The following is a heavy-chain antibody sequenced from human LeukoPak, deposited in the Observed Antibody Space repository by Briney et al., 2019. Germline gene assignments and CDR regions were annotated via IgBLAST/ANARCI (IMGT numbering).Heavy chain of an antibody. CDR2: INPSGGGT. V-gene: IGHV1-46*01. Sequence: ASVRVSCKASGYTFTSYYMHWIRQAPGQGLEWMGIINPSGGGTSYAQKFQGRVTMTGDTSTSTVYMELSSLTSDDTAVYYCAREKSGSNAAFDYWGQGTLVTVSS. CDR1: GYTFTSYY. D-gene: IGHD1-26*01. CDR3: AREKSGSNAAFDY. J-gene: IGHJ4*02.